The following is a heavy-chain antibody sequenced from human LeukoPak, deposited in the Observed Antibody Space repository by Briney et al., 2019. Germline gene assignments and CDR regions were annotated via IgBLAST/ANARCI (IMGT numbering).Heavy chain of an antibody. CDR3: ARSGYSSGWSNYYYYGMDV. Sequence: GGSLRLSCAASGFTFSSYEMNWVRQAPGKGLEWVSYISSSGSTTYYAGSVKGRFTISRDNAKNSLYLQMNSLRAEDTAVYYCARSGYSSGWSNYYYYGMDVWGQGTTVTVSS. V-gene: IGHV3-48*03. CDR2: ISSSGSTT. J-gene: IGHJ6*02. D-gene: IGHD6-19*01. CDR1: GFTFSSYE.